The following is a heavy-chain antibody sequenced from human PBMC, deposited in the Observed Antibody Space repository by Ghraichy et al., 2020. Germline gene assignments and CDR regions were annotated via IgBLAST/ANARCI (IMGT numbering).Heavy chain of an antibody. CDR1: GGSFSGYY. CDR3: ARGDYSHPSDTPLFVV. Sequence: SETLSLTCAVYGGSFSGYYWSWIRQPPGKGLEWIGEINHSGSTNYNPSLKSRVTISVDTSKNQFSLKLSSVTAADTAVYYCARGDYSHPSDTPLFVVWGQGTLVTVSS. J-gene: IGHJ4*02. D-gene: IGHD4-11*01. CDR2: INHSGST. V-gene: IGHV4-34*01.